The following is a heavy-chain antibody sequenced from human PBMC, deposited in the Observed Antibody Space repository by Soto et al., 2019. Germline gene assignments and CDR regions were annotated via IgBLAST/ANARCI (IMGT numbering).Heavy chain of an antibody. CDR3: ASRLPGIAVAGTYDYYYGMDV. D-gene: IGHD6-19*01. Sequence: SVKVSCKASVGSFGSYAISWVRQAPGQGLEWMGGIIPIFGTANYAQKFQGRVTITADESTSTAYMELSSLRSEDTAVYYCASRLPGIAVAGTYDYYYGMDVWGQGTTVTVSS. J-gene: IGHJ6*02. CDR1: VGSFGSYA. CDR2: IIPIFGTA. V-gene: IGHV1-69*13.